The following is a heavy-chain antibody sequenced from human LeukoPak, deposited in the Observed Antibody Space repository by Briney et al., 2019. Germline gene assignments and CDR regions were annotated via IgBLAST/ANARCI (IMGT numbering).Heavy chain of an antibody. D-gene: IGHD2-15*01. CDR1: GYTFTSYG. Sequence: ASVKVSCKASGYTFTSYGISWVRQAPGQGLEWMGWISAYNGNTNYAQKLQGRVTMTTDTSTSTAYMELSSLRSEDTAVYYCARGMEGYCSGGSCLGWYYYYYYMDVWGKGTTVTVSS. J-gene: IGHJ6*03. CDR3: ARGMEGYCSGGSCLGWYYYYYYMDV. V-gene: IGHV1-18*01. CDR2: ISAYNGNT.